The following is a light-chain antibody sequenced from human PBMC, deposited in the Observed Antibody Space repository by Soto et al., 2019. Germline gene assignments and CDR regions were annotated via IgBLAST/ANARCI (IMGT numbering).Light chain of an antibody. J-gene: IGKJ5*01. CDR2: DAS. CDR1: QSVISSY. Sequence: EIVLTQSPAPLSLSPGERATLSCGASQSVISSYLAWYQQKPGLAPRLLIYDASSRATGIPDRFSGSGSGTDFTLTISRLEPEDFAVYYCQQYGSSPITFGQGTRLEIK. V-gene: IGKV3D-20*01. CDR3: QQYGSSPIT.